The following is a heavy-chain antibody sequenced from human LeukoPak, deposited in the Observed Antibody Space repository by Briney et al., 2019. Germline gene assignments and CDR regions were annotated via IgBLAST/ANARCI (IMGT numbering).Heavy chain of an antibody. Sequence: GGSLRLSCAASGFTFSSYAMSWVRQAPGKGLEWVSGISDAGGSTYYADSVKGRFTISRDNSKNTLYLQMNSLRAEDTAVYYCAKGDSSGGDFDYWGQGTLVTVSS. CDR2: ISDAGGST. V-gene: IGHV3-23*01. CDR1: GFTFSSYA. CDR3: AKGDSSGGDFDY. D-gene: IGHD3-22*01. J-gene: IGHJ4*02.